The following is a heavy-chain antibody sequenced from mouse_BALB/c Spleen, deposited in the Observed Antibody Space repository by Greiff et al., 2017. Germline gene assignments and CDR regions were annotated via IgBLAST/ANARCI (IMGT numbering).Heavy chain of an antibody. CDR2: ISSGGSYT. CDR1: GFTFSSYT. V-gene: IGHV5-6-4*01. J-gene: IGHJ4*01. D-gene: IGHD3-3*01. CDR3: TRWGDGEHDMDY. Sequence: EVKLVESGGGLVKPGGSLNLSCAASGFTFSSYTMSWFRQTPEKRLEWVGTISSGGSYTYYPDSVTGRITISRDNAKNPLYLQMSSLKSEDSAIYYYTRWGDGEHDMDYWGQGTSVTVSA.